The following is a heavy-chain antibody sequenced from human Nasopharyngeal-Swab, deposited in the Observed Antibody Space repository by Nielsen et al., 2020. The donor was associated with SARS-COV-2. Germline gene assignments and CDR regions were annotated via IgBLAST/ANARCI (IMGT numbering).Heavy chain of an antibody. V-gene: IGHV4-31*02. CDR3: ARVSPGFRITP. CDR2: IDYRGNV. D-gene: IGHD3-16*01. J-gene: IGHJ4*02. Sequence: WIRQPPGKGLEWIGRIDYRGNVFYNSSLESRVTIFQDLSKNQFSLNLTSATAADTAVYYCARVSPGFRITPWGQGTLVTVSS.